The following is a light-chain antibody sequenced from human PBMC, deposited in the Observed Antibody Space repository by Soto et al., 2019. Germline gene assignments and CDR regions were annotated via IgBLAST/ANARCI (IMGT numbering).Light chain of an antibody. CDR1: SSDVGGYNY. CDR2: DVS. V-gene: IGLV2-11*01. J-gene: IGLJ1*01. Sequence: QSALTQPRSVSGSPGQSVTISCTGTSSDVGGYNYVSWYQQHPGKAPKLMIYDVSNRPSGVPDRFSGSKSGNTASLTISGLQAEYEADYYCCSYAGSYKGYVFGTGTKLTVL. CDR3: CSYAGSYKGYV.